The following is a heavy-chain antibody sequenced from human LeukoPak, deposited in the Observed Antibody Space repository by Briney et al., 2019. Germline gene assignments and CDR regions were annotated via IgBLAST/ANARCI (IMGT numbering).Heavy chain of an antibody. V-gene: IGHV4-59*08. Sequence: SETLSLTCTVSGGSISSYYWSWIRQPPGKGLEWIGSIYYSGSTYYNPSLKSRVTISVDTSKNQFSLKLSSVTAADTAVYYCARLSIAAAGRGFDYWGQGTLVTVSS. CDR1: GGSISSYY. J-gene: IGHJ4*02. D-gene: IGHD6-13*01. CDR2: IYYSGST. CDR3: ARLSIAAAGRGFDY.